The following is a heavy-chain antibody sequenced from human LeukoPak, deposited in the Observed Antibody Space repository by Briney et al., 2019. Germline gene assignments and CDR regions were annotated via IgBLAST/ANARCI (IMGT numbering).Heavy chain of an antibody. CDR3: ARSNSWPTDF. J-gene: IGHJ4*02. Sequence: ASVKVPCRASGYTFTDYYMHWVRQAPGQGLEWMGRINPNSGDTDYAQKFQGRVTMTRDTSISTAYMELSRLRSDDTAVYYCARSNSWPTDFWGQGTLVTVSS. CDR2: INPNSGDT. CDR1: GYTFTDYY. V-gene: IGHV1-2*06. D-gene: IGHD6-13*01.